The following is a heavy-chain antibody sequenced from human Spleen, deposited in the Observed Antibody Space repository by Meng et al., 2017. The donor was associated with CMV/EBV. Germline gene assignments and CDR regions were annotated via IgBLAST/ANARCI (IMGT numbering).Heavy chain of an antibody. CDR2: AHHSGSI. J-gene: IGHJ6*02. D-gene: IGHD3/OR15-3a*01. CDR3: ATVRDLWTNYYPNSFAMDV. Sequence: SETLSLTCAVSGESIANNNWWAWVRQSPGKGLEWIGEAHHSGSINYNRSLRGRVTISLDKAKNQMSLSLTPLTAADTAVYFCATVRDLWTNYYPNSFAMDVWGRGTTVTVSS. V-gene: IGHV4-4*02. CDR1: GESIANNNW.